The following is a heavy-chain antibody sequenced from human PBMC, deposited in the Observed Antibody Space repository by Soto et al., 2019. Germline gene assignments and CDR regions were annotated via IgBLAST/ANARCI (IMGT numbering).Heavy chain of an antibody. Sequence: EVQLLESGGGLVQPGGSLRLSCAASGFTFSSYAMSWVRQAPGKGLEWVSAISGSGGSTYYADSVKGRFTISRDNSKNTLDLQMNSLRAEDTAVYYCAKDRGRFYYFDYWGQGTLVTVSS. CDR3: AKDRGRFYYFDY. J-gene: IGHJ4*02. CDR1: GFTFSSYA. V-gene: IGHV3-23*01. D-gene: IGHD3-10*01. CDR2: ISGSGGST.